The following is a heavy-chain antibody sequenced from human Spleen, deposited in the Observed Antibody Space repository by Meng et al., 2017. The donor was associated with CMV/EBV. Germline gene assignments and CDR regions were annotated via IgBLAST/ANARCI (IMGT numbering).Heavy chain of an antibody. J-gene: IGHJ4*02. Sequence: SGPTLVKPTRTLTLTCTFSGFSLRTSGMRVTWIRQPPGKALEWLARIDWDDDKFYSTSLKTRLTIFKDTSKNQVVLIMTNMDPVDTATYYCARDLWSGNYFDFWGQGILVTVS. V-gene: IGHV2-70D*14. CDR1: GFSLRTSGMR. D-gene: IGHD3-3*01. CDR2: IDWDDDK. CDR3: ARDLWSGNYFDF.